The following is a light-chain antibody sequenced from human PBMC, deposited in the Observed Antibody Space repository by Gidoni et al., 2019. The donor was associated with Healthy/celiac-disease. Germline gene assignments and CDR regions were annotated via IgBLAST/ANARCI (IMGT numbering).Light chain of an antibody. Sequence: DIQMTQSPSSLSASVGDRLTITCRASQSISSYLNWYQQKPGTAPKLLIYAASSLLSGVQSRFSGSGSGTDFTLTISSLQPEDFATYYCQQSYSTPLTFGRGTRLEIK. CDR3: QQSYSTPLT. V-gene: IGKV1-39*01. J-gene: IGKJ5*01. CDR2: AAS. CDR1: QSISSY.